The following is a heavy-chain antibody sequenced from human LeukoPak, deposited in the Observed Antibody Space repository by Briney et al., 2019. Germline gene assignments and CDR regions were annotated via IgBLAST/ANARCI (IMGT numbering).Heavy chain of an antibody. D-gene: IGHD6-13*01. J-gene: IGHJ4*02. Sequence: GGSLRLSCAASGFTFSSYAMSWVRQAPGKGLEWVSSISGSGGSTYYADSVKGRSTISRDNSKNTLYLQMNSLRAEDTAVYYCAKGTGYSSSWTDYWGQGTLVTVSS. CDR3: AKGTGYSSSWTDY. V-gene: IGHV3-23*01. CDR2: ISGSGGST. CDR1: GFTFSSYA.